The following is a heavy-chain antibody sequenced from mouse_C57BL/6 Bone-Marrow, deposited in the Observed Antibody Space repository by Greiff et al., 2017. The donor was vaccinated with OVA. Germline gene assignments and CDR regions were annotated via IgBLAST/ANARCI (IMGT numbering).Heavy chain of an antibody. CDR3: AFYYGSSYRYFDV. CDR1: GYSFTDYN. CDR2: LNPNYGTT. V-gene: IGHV1-39*01. D-gene: IGHD1-1*01. Sequence: EVQLQQSGPELVKPGASVKISCKASGYSFTDYNMNWVKQSNGKSLEWIGVLNPNYGTTSYNQKFKGKATLTVDQSSSTAYMQINSLTSEDSAVYYWAFYYGSSYRYFDVWGTGTTVTVSS. J-gene: IGHJ1*03.